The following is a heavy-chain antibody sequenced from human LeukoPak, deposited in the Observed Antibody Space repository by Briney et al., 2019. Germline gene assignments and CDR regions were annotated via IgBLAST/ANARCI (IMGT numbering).Heavy chain of an antibody. CDR2: ISSSSSYI. V-gene: IGHV3-21*01. D-gene: IGHD6-13*01. J-gene: IGHJ4*02. CDR3: ASLSRYSSSGYADFDY. CDR1: GFTFSSYS. Sequence: GGSLRLSCAASGFTFSSYSMNWVRQAPGKGLEWVSSISSSSSYIYYADSVKGRFTISRDNAKNSLYLQMNNLRAEDTAVYYCASLSRYSSSGYADFDYWGQGTLVTVSS.